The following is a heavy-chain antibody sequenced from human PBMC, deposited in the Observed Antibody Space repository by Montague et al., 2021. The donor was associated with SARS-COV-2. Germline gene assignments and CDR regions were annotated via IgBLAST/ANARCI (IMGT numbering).Heavy chain of an antibody. CDR1: GFTVSSSY. CDR3: TLLQEHL. Sequence: SLRLSCAASGFTVSSSYMSWVRQAPGKGLEWVSVIYSGGSTYYADSVKGRFTISRDNSKNTLYLQMNSLHQGPIGLPPGTLLQEHLWG. J-gene: IGHJ6*01. V-gene: IGHV3-66*02. CDR2: IYSGGST.